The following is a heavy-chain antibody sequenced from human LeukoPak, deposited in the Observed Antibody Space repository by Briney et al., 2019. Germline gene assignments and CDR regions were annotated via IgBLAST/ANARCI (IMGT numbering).Heavy chain of an antibody. V-gene: IGHV1-2*02. CDR1: GYTFTGHY. Sequence: ASVTVSCKASGYTFTGHYMHWVRQAPGQGLEWMGWINPNNGGTNYAQKFQGRVTMTRDTSIGTAYMELSRLRSDDTAVYYCARRMKSGYDWHYWGQGTLVTVSS. D-gene: IGHD5-12*01. CDR2: INPNNGGT. J-gene: IGHJ4*02. CDR3: ARRMKSGYDWHY.